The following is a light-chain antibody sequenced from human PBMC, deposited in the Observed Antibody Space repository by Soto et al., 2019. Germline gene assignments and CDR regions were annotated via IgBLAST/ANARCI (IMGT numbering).Light chain of an antibody. CDR3: QQTYNTPRT. Sequence: DIQMPQSPSSLSASVGDRVTITCRASQSISSYLNWYQQKPGKAPKLLIYAASNLQSAVPSRFSGSGSGTDFTLTISSLQPEDFATYYCQQTYNTPRTFGQGTKVEIK. CDR1: QSISSY. V-gene: IGKV1-39*01. J-gene: IGKJ1*01. CDR2: AAS.